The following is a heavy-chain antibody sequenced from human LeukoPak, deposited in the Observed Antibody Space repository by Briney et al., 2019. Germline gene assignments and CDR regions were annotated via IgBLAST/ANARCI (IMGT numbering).Heavy chain of an antibody. Sequence: AGGSLRLSCAASGFTFSSYGMHWVRQAPGKGLEWVAFIRYDGSNKYYADSVKGRFTISRDNSKNTLYLQMNSLRAEDTAVYYCAKEEGRTPYYYDMGGAFDIWGQGTMVTVSS. J-gene: IGHJ3*02. CDR3: AKEEGRTPYYYDMGGAFDI. CDR1: GFTFSSYG. D-gene: IGHD3-22*01. CDR2: IRYDGSNK. V-gene: IGHV3-30*02.